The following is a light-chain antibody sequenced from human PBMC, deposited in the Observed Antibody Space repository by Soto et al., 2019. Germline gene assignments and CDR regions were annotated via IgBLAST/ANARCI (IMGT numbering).Light chain of an antibody. CDR3: ASFRSGTILV. V-gene: IGLV2-14*01. Sequence: QSALTQPASVSRSPGQSVTISCTGPRSDIGDSNFISWYQHSPGKAPRLLIYEVNNRPSGVSRRFSGSKAGNTASLTISGLLEDDEADYFCASFRSGTILVFGSGTKLTVL. CDR2: EVN. J-gene: IGLJ1*01. CDR1: RSDIGDSNF.